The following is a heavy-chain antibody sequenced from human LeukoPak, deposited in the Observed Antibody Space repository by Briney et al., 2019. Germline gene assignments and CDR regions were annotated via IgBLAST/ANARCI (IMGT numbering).Heavy chain of an antibody. J-gene: IGHJ4*02. CDR1: GYTFTGYY. Sequence: GASVKVSCKASGYTFTGYYTHWVRQAPGQGLEWMGWISAYNGNTNYAQKLQGRVTMTTGTSTSTAYMELRSLRSDDTAVYYCARDRSATTDYWGQGTLVTVSS. D-gene: IGHD1-26*01. V-gene: IGHV1-18*04. CDR3: ARDRSATTDY. CDR2: ISAYNGNT.